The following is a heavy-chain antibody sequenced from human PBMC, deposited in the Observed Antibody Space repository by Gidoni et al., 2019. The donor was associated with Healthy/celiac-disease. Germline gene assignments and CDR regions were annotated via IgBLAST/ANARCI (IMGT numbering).Heavy chain of an antibody. V-gene: IGHV3-74*01. CDR1: GFTFSSYW. CDR3: ASTVPAAILGADWFDP. CDR2: INSDGSST. Sequence: EVQLVESGGGLVQPGGSLRLSCAASGFTFSSYWMHWVRQAPGKGLVWVSRINSDGSSTSYADSVKGRFTISRDNAKNTLYLQMNSLRAEDTAVYYCASTVPAAILGADWFDPWGQGTLVTVSS. J-gene: IGHJ5*02. D-gene: IGHD2-2*01.